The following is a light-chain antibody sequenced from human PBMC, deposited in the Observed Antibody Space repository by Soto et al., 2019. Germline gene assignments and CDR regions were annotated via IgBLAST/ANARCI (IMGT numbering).Light chain of an antibody. V-gene: IGKV3-20*01. CDR3: PQYGTSPCT. J-gene: IGKJ1*01. CDR2: GAS. CDR1: QSVSSSY. Sequence: EIVLTQSPGTLSLSPGERATLSCRASQSVSSSYLAWYQQKPGQAPRLLIYGASSRATGIPDRFSGSGSGTDFTLTISRLEPEDFAVYYCPQYGTSPCTFGQGTKVDIK.